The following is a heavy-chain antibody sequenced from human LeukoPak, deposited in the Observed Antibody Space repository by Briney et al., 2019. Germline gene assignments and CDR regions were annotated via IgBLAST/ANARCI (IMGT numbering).Heavy chain of an antibody. CDR3: ARMTGYYLDS. J-gene: IGHJ4*02. CDR1: GGSISSGDYY. Sequence: PSQTLSLTCTVSGGSISSGDYYWSWIRQHPGKGPEWMGYILYRGTTYYNPSLRSRIIMSVDTSKNQFSLKVSSVTAADTAVYYCARMTGYYLDSWGQGTVVTVSS. V-gene: IGHV4-31*03. D-gene: IGHD3-9*01. CDR2: ILYRGTT.